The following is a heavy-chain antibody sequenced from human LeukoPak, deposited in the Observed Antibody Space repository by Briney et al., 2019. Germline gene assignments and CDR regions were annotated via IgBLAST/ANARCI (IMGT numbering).Heavy chain of an antibody. Sequence: ASVKVSCKASGYTFTSYDINWVRQATGRGLEWMGWMNPNSGNTGYAQKFQGRVTMTRNTSISTAYMELSSLRSEDTAVYYCARGILVATGNDYWGQGTLVTVSS. J-gene: IGHJ4*02. V-gene: IGHV1-8*01. D-gene: IGHD5-12*01. CDR1: GYTFTSYD. CDR2: MNPNSGNT. CDR3: ARGILVATGNDY.